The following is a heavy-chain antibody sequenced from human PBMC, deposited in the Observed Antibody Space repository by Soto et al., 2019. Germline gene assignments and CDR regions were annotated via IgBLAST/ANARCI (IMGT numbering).Heavy chain of an antibody. V-gene: IGHV3-23*01. CDR3: AKEATVLRFLSPNGRDV. Sequence: EVQLLESGGGSVQPGGSLRLSCAASGFTFANYAMNWVRQVPGKGLEWVSSISDSGHNTYYTDSVRGRFTISKDNSKNALFLQMNAPRAQDTAVHYPAKEATVLRFLSPNGRDVWGQGTTVRVSS. CDR1: GFTFANYA. J-gene: IGHJ6*02. D-gene: IGHD3-3*01. CDR2: ISDSGHNT.